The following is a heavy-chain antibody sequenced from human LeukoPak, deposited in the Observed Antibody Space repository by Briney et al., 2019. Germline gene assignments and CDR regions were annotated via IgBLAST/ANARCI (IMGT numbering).Heavy chain of an antibody. D-gene: IGHD2-21*02. CDR1: GYTFTSYA. CDR3: AREAIVVVTAPPGGFDL. Sequence: GASVKVSCKASGYTFTSYAMNWVRQAPGQGLEWMGWINTNTGNPTYAQGFTGRFVFSLDTSVSTAYLQISSLKAEDTAVYYCAREAIVVVTAPPGGFDLWGRGTLVTVSS. V-gene: IGHV7-4-1*02. CDR2: INTNTGNP. J-gene: IGHJ2*01.